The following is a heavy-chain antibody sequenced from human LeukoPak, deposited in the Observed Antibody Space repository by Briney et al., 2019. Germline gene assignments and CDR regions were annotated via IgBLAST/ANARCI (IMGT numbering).Heavy chain of an antibody. CDR3: AGTGDYGETFDI. CDR2: IYYSGST. Sequence: SETLSLTCAVSGDSISSGPYYWTWIRQHPGKGLEWIGYIYYSGSTYYNPSLKSRVTISIDTSKNHFSLKLRSVTAADTAVYYCAGTGDYGETFDIWGQGTMVTVSS. D-gene: IGHD4-17*01. J-gene: IGHJ3*02. V-gene: IGHV4-31*11. CDR1: GDSISSGPYY.